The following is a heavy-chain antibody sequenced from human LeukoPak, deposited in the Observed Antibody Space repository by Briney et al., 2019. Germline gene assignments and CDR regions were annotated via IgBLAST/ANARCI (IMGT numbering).Heavy chain of an antibody. CDR2: IYYSGNT. CDR1: GDSISSYY. CDR3: ARGYAFDI. Sequence: SETLSLTCTVSGDSISSYYWSWIRQPPGKGLEWIGCIYYSGNTNYNPPLKSRVTISIDTSKNQFSLKLSSVTAADPAVYYCARGYAFDIWGQGTMVTVSS. J-gene: IGHJ3*02. V-gene: IGHV4-59*01.